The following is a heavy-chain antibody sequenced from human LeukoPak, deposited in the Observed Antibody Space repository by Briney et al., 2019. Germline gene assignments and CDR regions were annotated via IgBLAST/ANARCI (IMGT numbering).Heavy chain of an antibody. CDR2: ISGDGGST. Sequence: GGSLRLSCAAPGFIFDNYAIHWVRQAPGKGLEWVSLISGDGGSTFYADSVRGRFTISRDNTRKSLFLQMSSLRSEDTALYYCARDSETSGWYDYWGQGTLVTVSS. J-gene: IGHJ4*02. CDR3: ARDSETSGWYDY. D-gene: IGHD6-19*01. CDR1: GFIFDNYA. V-gene: IGHV3-43*02.